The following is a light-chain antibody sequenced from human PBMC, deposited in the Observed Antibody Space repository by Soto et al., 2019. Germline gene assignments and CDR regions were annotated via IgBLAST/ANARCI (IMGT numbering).Light chain of an antibody. Sequence: DIQMTQSPSSLSASVGDRVTITCRASQSISSYLNWYQQKPGKAPKLLIYAASSLQSGVPSRFXGSGSGTDFTLTISSLKPEDFATYYCQQSYSTPPFTFGPGTKVDIK. V-gene: IGKV1-39*01. CDR3: QQSYSTPPFT. J-gene: IGKJ3*01. CDR2: AAS. CDR1: QSISSY.